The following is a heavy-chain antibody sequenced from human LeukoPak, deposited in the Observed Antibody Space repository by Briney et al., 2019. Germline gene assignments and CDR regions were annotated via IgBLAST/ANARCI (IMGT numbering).Heavy chain of an antibody. V-gene: IGHV3-23*01. CDR2: ISGSGDIT. Sequence: GGSLRLSCAASGFSFSSYAMSWVRQAPGKGLEWVSGISGSGDITYYADSVKGRSTISRDNSKNTLYLQVNSLRAEDTAIYYCAKGGSATITTGGFDPWGQGTLVTVSS. CDR3: AKGGSATITTGGFDP. CDR1: GFSFSSYA. J-gene: IGHJ5*02. D-gene: IGHD4-11*01.